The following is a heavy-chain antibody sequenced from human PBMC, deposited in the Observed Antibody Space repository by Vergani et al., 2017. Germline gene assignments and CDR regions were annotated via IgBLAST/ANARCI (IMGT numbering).Heavy chain of an antibody. J-gene: IGHJ4*02. V-gene: IGHV3-30*18. Sequence: VQLLESGGGLVQPGGSLRLSCAASGFTFSSYGMHWVRQAPGKGLEWVAVISYDGSNKYYADSVKGRFTISRDNSKNTLYLQMNSLRAEDTAVYYCAKDAYGYGDYGWLDYWGQGTLVTVSS. D-gene: IGHD4-17*01. CDR1: GFTFSSYG. CDR2: ISYDGSNK. CDR3: AKDAYGYGDYGWLDY.